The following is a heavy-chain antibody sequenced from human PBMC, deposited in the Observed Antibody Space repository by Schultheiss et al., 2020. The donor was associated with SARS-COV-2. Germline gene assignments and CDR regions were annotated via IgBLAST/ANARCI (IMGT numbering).Heavy chain of an antibody. CDR2: IYYSGST. CDR1: GGSISSYY. D-gene: IGHD3-22*01. Sequence: SQTLSLTCTVSGGSISSYYWSWIRQPPGKGLEWIGYIYYSGSTNYNPSLKSRVTISVDMSKNQFFLKLSSVTAADTAVYYCARPEHHYYDSSGYYYAWGQGTLVTVSS. J-gene: IGHJ4*02. V-gene: IGHV4-59*12. CDR3: ARPEHHYYDSSGYYYA.